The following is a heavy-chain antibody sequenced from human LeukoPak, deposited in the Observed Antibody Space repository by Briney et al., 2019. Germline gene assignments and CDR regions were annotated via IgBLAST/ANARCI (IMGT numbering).Heavy chain of an antibody. V-gene: IGHV3-49*04. Sequence: PGGSLRLSCTTSGFTFGDYAVTWVRQAPGKGLEWVGFIRSQAYGGTTEYAASVKGRFTISRDDSKSIAYLQMNSLKTEDTAVYYCTTLDFDFWGQGTLVTVSS. CDR3: TTLDFDF. CDR2: IRSQAYGGTT. J-gene: IGHJ4*02. CDR1: GFTFGDYA.